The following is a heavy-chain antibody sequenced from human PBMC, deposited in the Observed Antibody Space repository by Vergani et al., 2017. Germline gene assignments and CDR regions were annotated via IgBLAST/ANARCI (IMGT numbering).Heavy chain of an antibody. D-gene: IGHD1-14*01. CDR3: ARDLRLLYNRFDP. J-gene: IGHJ5*02. V-gene: IGHV3-33*01. Sequence: QVQLVDSVGGVVQPGRSLTLSCAASGFTFNQYRMHWVRQAPGKGMEWMAVTWSDGNNKQYTDSVKGRFTISRDNSKSTMYLQMNSLRDEDTGVYYCARDLRLLYNRFDPWGQGTLVTVSS. CDR1: GFTFNQYR. CDR2: TWSDGNNK.